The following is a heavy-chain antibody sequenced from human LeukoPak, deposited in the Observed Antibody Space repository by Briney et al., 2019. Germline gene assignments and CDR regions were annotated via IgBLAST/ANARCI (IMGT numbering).Heavy chain of an antibody. J-gene: IGHJ4*02. D-gene: IGHD5-18*01. CDR2: VTGSAAST. CDR1: GFTFSGYA. CDR3: GKTTVGYSSGQKPAWPVDY. Sequence: GGSLRLSCAASGFTFSGYAMSWVRQAPGKGLEWVSTVTGSAASTYYAESVKGRFTISRDNSKNTLYLQINSLRAEDTAVYYCGKTTVGYSSGQKPAWPVDYWGQGTLVTVSS. V-gene: IGHV3-23*01.